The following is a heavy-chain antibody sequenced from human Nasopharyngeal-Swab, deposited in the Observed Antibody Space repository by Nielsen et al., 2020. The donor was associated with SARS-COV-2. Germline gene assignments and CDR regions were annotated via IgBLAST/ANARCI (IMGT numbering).Heavy chain of an antibody. CDR2: ISSSGSTI. CDR1: GFTFSSYA. V-gene: IGHV3-48*03. J-gene: IGHJ4*02. Sequence: GGSLRLSCAASGFTFSSYAMHWVRQAPGKGLEWVSYISSSGSTIYYADSAKGRFTISRDNAKNSLYLQMNSLRAEDTAVYYCAREGLNTGTFDYWGQGTLVTVSS. CDR3: AREGLNTGTFDY. D-gene: IGHD1-1*01.